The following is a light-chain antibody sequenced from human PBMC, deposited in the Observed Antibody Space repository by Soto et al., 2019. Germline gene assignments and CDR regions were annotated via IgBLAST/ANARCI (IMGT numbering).Light chain of an antibody. J-gene: IGKJ5*01. CDR3: QHRDSYST. V-gene: IGKV1-9*01. CDR1: QGISSY. Sequence: DIQLTQSPSFLSASVGDRVTITCRASQGISSYLAWYQQKPGKAPKLLIYAASTLQSGVPSGFSGSGSGTEFSLTISSPQPEDFATYYCQHRDSYSTFGQGTRLEIK. CDR2: AAS.